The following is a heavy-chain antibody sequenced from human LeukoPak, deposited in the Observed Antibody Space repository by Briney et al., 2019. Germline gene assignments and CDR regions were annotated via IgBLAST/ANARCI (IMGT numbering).Heavy chain of an antibody. V-gene: IGHV1-18*01. CDR1: GYTFTKYG. J-gene: IGHJ4*02. Sequence: ASVKVSCKASGYTFTKYGISWVRQAPGQGLEWMGWISAYNGNTNYAQKLQGRVTMTTDTSTSTACMELRSLRSDDTAVYYCARAPYSSSWYNYWGQGTLVTVSS. CDR3: ARAPYSSSWYNY. D-gene: IGHD6-13*01. CDR2: ISAYNGNT.